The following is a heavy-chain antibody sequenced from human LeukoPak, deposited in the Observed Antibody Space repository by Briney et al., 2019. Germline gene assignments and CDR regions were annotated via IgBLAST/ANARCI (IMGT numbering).Heavy chain of an antibody. CDR1: GFTFSSYW. J-gene: IGHJ4*02. V-gene: IGHV3-7*01. CDR3: ARDRGVLLWFGELFEPYDY. CDR2: IKQDGSEK. D-gene: IGHD3-10*01. Sequence: PGGSLRLSCAASGFTFSSYWMSWVRQAPGKGLEWVANIKQDGSEKYYVDSLKGRFTIARDNAKNSLYLQMNSLRAEDTAVYYCARDRGVLLWFGELFEPYDYWGQGTLVTVSS.